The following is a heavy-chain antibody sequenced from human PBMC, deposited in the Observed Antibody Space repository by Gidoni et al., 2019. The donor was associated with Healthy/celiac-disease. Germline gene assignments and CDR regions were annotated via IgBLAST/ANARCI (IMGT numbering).Heavy chain of an antibody. J-gene: IGHJ4*02. CDR2: MNPNSGNT. CDR3: ARRIYDFWSGHLDY. CDR1: GYTFTSYD. D-gene: IGHD3-3*01. Sequence: QVQLVQSGAEVKKPGASVKVSCKASGYTFTSYDINWVRQATGQGLEWMGWMNPNSGNTGYAQKFQGRVTMTRNPSISTAYMELSGLRSEDTAVYYCARRIYDFWSGHLDYWGQGTLVTVSS. V-gene: IGHV1-8*01.